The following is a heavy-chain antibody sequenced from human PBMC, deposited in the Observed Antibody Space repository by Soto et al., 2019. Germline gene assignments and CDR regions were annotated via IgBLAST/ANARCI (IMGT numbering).Heavy chain of an antibody. J-gene: IGHJ4*02. CDR3: ARDQHCSGGSCYSEFMY. CDR2: IYYSGST. CDR1: GGSISSGGYY. Sequence: QVQLQESGPGLVKPSQTLSLTCTVSGGSISSGGYYWSWIRQHPGKGLEWIGYIYYSGSTYYIPSLKSRVTISVDTSKNQYSLKLSSVTAADTAVYYWARDQHCSGGSCYSEFMYWGQGNLVTVSS. V-gene: IGHV4-31*03. D-gene: IGHD2-15*01.